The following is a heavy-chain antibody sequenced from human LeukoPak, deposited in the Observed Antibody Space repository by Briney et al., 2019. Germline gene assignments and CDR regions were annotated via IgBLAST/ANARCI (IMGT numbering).Heavy chain of an antibody. Sequence: SETLSLTCAVYGGSCSGYYWSWIRQPPGKGLEWIGEINHSGSTNYNPSLKSRVTISVDTSKNQFSLKLSSVTAADTAVYYCARGGYYDSSGARRNFDYWGQGTLVTVSS. CDR2: INHSGST. CDR3: ARGGYYDSSGARRNFDY. J-gene: IGHJ4*02. D-gene: IGHD3-22*01. V-gene: IGHV4-34*01. CDR1: GGSCSGYY.